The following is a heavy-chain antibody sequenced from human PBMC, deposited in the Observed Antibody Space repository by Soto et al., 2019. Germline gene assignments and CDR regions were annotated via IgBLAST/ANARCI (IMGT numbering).Heavy chain of an antibody. J-gene: IGHJ6*02. CDR2: IYYSGSA. CDR1: GGSISSGDYY. Sequence: PSETLSLTCTVSGGSISSGDYYWSWIRQPPGKGLEWIGYIYYSGSAYYNPSLKSRVTISVDTSKNQFSLKLSSVTAADTAVYYCASGLYYYYGMDVWGQGTTVTVSS. CDR3: ASGLYYYYGMDV. V-gene: IGHV4-30-4*01.